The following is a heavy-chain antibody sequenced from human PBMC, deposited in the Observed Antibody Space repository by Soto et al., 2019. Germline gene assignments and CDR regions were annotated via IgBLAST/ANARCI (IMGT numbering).Heavy chain of an antibody. CDR2: ISSSGSTI. J-gene: IGHJ4*02. CDR3: ARESVVPAANPYFDY. CDR1: GFTLSDYY. D-gene: IGHD2-2*01. Sequence: GGSLRLSCAASGFTLSDYYMSWIRQAPGKGLEWVSYISSSGSTIYYADSVKGRFTISRDNAKNSLYLQMNSLRAEDTAVYYCARESVVPAANPYFDYWGQGTLVTVSS. V-gene: IGHV3-11*01.